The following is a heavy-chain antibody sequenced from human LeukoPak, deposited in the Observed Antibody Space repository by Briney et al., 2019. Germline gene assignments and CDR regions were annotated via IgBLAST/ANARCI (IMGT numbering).Heavy chain of an antibody. CDR2: IYPGDSDT. D-gene: IGHD3-10*01. Sequence: GESLKISCKGSGYSFTSYWIGWVRQMPGKGLEWMGIIYPGDSDTRYSPSFQGQVTISADKSISTAYLQWSSLKASDTAMYYCARRLFWSPPYYYGSGSYYNPRPDAFDIWGQGTMVTVSS. CDR3: ARRLFWSPPYYYGSGSYYNPRPDAFDI. CDR1: GYSFTSYW. V-gene: IGHV5-51*01. J-gene: IGHJ3*02.